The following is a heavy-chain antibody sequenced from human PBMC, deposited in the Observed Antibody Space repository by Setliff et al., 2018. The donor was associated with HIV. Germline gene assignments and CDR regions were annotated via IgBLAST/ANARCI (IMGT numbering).Heavy chain of an antibody. CDR2: ISGSSSYI. J-gene: IGHJ6*02. Sequence: GESLKISCAASGFTFSDYYMTWIRQAPGKGLEWIPHISGSSSYIEYTDSVRGRFTISRDNAKNSLYLQMNSLRAEDTAVYYCASQGVVVTTRGHHYYGLNVWGQGTTVTVSS. CDR1: GFTFSDYY. D-gene: IGHD2-15*01. CDR3: ASQGVVVTTRGHHYYGLNV. V-gene: IGHV3-11*03.